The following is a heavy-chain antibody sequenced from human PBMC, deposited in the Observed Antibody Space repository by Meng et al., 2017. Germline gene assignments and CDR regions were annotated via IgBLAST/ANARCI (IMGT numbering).Heavy chain of an antibody. V-gene: IGHV3-30*01. Sequence: QVQLGGFWGGVVQPGSSLRLSCAASGFTFSSYAMHWVRQAPGKGLEWVAVISYDGSNKYYADSVKGRFTISRDNSKNTLYLQMNSLRAEDTAVYYCASMGYWGQGTLVTVSS. D-gene: IGHD3-10*01. CDR1: GFTFSSYA. CDR3: ASMGY. J-gene: IGHJ4*02. CDR2: ISYDGSNK.